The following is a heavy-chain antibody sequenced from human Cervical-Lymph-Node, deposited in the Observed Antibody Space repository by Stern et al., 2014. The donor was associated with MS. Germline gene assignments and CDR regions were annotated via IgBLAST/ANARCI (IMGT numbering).Heavy chain of an antibody. D-gene: IGHD2-21*02. J-gene: IGHJ3*02. CDR3: ARGKHIVVVTAIGDAFDI. CDR1: GYTFTSYA. V-gene: IGHV1-3*01. Sequence: MQLVESGAEVKKPGASVKVSCKASGYTFTSYAMYWVRQAPGQSLEWMGWINAGNGNTKYSQKFQGRVTITRDTSASTAYMELSSLRSEDTAVYYCARGKHIVVVTAIGDAFDIWGQGTKVTVSS. CDR2: INAGNGNT.